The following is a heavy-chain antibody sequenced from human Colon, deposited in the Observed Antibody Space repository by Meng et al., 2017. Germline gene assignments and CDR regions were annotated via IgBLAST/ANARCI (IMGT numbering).Heavy chain of an antibody. CDR3: ARVDFRGKTADSTGLGH. J-gene: IGHJ4*02. V-gene: IGHV4-34*02. Sequence: QWGAIRGERSETPSLTGVAYEGDLRDYQWSWGHQPPGMGLAWIGEINHSGGANYNPSRQSRVTISVDTTKIQFSLKLSSVVAADTAVYYCARVDFRGKTADSTGLGHWCQGTLVTVFS. D-gene: IGHD3-16*01. CDR1: EGDLRDYQ. CDR2: INHSGGA.